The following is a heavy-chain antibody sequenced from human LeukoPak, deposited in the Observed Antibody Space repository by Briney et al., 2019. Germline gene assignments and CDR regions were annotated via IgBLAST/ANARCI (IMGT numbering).Heavy chain of an antibody. D-gene: IGHD1/OR15-1a*01. CDR1: GSTFSDYG. CDR2: IRFDGSSK. Sequence: PGGSLRLSCAASGSTFSDYGIHWVRQAPGKGLEWVAFIRFDGSSKYYTDSVKGRFTISRDNSKNTLYLQMNSLRAEDTAVYYCAKEGTASKPSDLDYWGQGTLVTVSS. CDR3: AKEGTASKPSDLDY. V-gene: IGHV3-30*02. J-gene: IGHJ4*02.